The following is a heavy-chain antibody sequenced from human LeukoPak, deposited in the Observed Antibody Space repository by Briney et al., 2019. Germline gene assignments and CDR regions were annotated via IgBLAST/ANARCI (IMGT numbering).Heavy chain of an antibody. CDR3: ARVDLGYCSGGSCYGQYNWFDP. CDR2: INPNSGGT. V-gene: IGHV1-2*02. CDR1: GYTFTGYY. Sequence: ASVKVSCKASGYTFTGYYMHWVRQAPGQGLEWMGWINPNSGGTNYAQKFQGRVTMTRDTSISTAYMELSRLGSDDTAVYYCARVDLGYCSGGSCYGQYNWFDPWGQGTLVTVSS. J-gene: IGHJ5*02. D-gene: IGHD2-15*01.